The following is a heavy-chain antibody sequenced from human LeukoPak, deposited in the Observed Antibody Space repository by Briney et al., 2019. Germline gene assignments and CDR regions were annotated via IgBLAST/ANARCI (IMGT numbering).Heavy chain of an antibody. V-gene: IGHV1-2*04. J-gene: IGHJ4*02. CDR1: GYTFIGYY. CDR3: ARASTVTTIVDY. CDR2: INPNSGGT. D-gene: IGHD4-17*01. Sequence: ASVKVSCKASGYTFIGYYMHWVRQAPGQGLEWMGWINPNSGGTNYAQKFQGWVTMTRDTSISTAYMELSRLRSDDTAVYYCARASTVTTIVDYWGQGTLVTVSS.